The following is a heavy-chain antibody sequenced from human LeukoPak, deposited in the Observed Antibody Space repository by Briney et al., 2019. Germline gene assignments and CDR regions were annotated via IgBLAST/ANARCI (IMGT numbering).Heavy chain of an antibody. Sequence: SVKVSCKASGGTFSSYAISWVRQAPGQGLEWMGGIIPIFGTANYAQKFQGRVTITADESTSTAYMELSSLRSEDTAVYYCARDCSSTSCYGVTAFDIWGQGTMVTVSS. J-gene: IGHJ3*02. CDR1: GGTFSSYA. V-gene: IGHV1-69*13. CDR3: ARDCSSTSCYGVTAFDI. CDR2: IIPIFGTA. D-gene: IGHD2-2*01.